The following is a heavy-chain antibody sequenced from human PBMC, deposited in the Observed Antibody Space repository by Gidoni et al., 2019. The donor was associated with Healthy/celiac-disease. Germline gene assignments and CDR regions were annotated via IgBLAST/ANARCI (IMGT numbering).Heavy chain of an antibody. J-gene: IGHJ4*02. Sequence: EVQLVQSGAEVKKPGESLKISCKGSGYSFTSYWIGWVRQMPGKGLERMGIIYPGDSDTRYSPSFQGQVTISADKSISTAYLQWSSLKASDTARYYCARRKWALSEREDVFDYWGQGTLVTVSS. D-gene: IGHD1-26*01. CDR1: GYSFTSYW. V-gene: IGHV5-51*01. CDR2: IYPGDSDT. CDR3: ARRKWALSEREDVFDY.